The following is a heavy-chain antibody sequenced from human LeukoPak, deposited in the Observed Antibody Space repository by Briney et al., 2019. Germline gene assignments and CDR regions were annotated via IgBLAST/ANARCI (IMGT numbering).Heavy chain of an antibody. V-gene: IGHV3-23*01. CDR3: ASAIPGYSSSWHAFDY. CDR2: ISGSGGST. Sequence: GFLRLSCAASGFTFSSYAMSWVRQAPGKGLEWVSAISGSGGSTYYADSVKGRFTISRDNSKNTLYLQMNSLRAEDTAVYYCASAIPGYSSSWHAFDYWGQGTLVTVSS. D-gene: IGHD6-13*01. CDR1: GFTFSSYA. J-gene: IGHJ4*02.